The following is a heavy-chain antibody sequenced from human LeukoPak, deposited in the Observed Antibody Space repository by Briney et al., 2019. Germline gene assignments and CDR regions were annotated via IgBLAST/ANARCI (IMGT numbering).Heavy chain of an antibody. V-gene: IGHV3-43*01. CDR1: GFTFDDYT. Sequence: GGSLRLSCAASGFTFDDYTMHWVRQAPGEGLEWVSLISWDGGSTYYADSVKGRFTISRDNSKNSLYLQMNSLRTEDTALYYCAKGGSHWYDYWGQGTLVTVSS. J-gene: IGHJ4*02. D-gene: IGHD6-13*01. CDR2: ISWDGGST. CDR3: AKGGSHWYDY.